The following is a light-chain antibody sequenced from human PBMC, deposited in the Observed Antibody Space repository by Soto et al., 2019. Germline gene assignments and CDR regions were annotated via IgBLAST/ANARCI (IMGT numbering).Light chain of an antibody. V-gene: IGLV1-40*01. J-gene: IGLJ3*02. Sequence: QSVLTQPPSVSGAPGQGVTITCTGSSSNIGAGFDVHWYQQLPRTAPKLLIYGNINRPSGVPDRFSGYKSGTSASLAITGLQADDEADYYCQSYDSSLGGWGVFGGGTKLTVL. CDR1: SSNIGAGFD. CDR2: GNI. CDR3: QSYDSSLGGWGV.